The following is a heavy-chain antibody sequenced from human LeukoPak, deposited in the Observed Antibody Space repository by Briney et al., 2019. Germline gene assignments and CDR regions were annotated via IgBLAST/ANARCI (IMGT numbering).Heavy chain of an antibody. CDR2: ISVGGGDT. Sequence: GGSLRLSCEASGFIFSNVMGWVRQAPGKGLEWVSSISVGGGDTFTADSVKGRFTISRDNSKNTLYLQMNSLRAEDTAVYYCARYDGGSGPFDYWGQGTLVTVSS. CDR1: GFIFSNV. V-gene: IGHV3-23*01. CDR3: ARYDGGSGPFDY. D-gene: IGHD3-10*01. J-gene: IGHJ4*02.